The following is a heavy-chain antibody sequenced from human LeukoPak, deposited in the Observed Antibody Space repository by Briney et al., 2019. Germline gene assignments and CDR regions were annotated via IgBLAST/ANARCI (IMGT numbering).Heavy chain of an antibody. CDR1: GGSISSYY. J-gene: IGHJ4*02. CDR3: ARLPSGWYVDY. D-gene: IGHD6-19*01. V-gene: IGHV4-59*08. CDR2: IYYSGST. Sequence: SETLSLTCTVSGGSISSYYWSWIRQPPGKGLEWIGYIYYSGSTNYNPSLKSRVTISVDTSKNQFSLKLSSVTAADTAVYYCARLPSGWYVDYWGQGTLVTVSS.